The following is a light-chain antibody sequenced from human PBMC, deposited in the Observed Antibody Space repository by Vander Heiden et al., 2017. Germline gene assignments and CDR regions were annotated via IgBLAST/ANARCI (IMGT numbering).Light chain of an antibody. Sequence: QSALTQPPSASGSPGPSVTISCTGTSSDVGSYNYVPWYQQQPGKAPKVIIYEGSKRPSGVPDRFSGSKSGNTASLTVSGLQAEDEADYYCSSYAGSNKLVFGGGTKLTVL. CDR3: SSYAGSNKLV. V-gene: IGLV2-8*01. CDR1: SSDVGSYNY. J-gene: IGLJ2*01. CDR2: EGS.